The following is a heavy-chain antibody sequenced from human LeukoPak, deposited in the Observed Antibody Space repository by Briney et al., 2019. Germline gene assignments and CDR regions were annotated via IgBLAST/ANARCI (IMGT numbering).Heavy chain of an antibody. V-gene: IGHV3-21*01. CDR1: GFTFSSYS. J-gene: IGHJ4*02. Sequence: GGSLRLSCAASGFTFSSYSMSWVRQAPGKGLEWVSSISSSSNYIYYADSVKGRFTISRDNAKNSLYLQMNSLRAEDTAVYYCAREPGDSSGWSEWGQGTLVTVSS. CDR2: ISSSSNYI. CDR3: AREPGDSSGWSE. D-gene: IGHD6-19*01.